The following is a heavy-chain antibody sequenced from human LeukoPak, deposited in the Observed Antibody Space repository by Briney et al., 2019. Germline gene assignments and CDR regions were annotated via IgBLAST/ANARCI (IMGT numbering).Heavy chain of an antibody. CDR3: ARATWARSGLDYFDY. CDR1: GFTFSSYP. V-gene: IGHV3-30-3*01. CDR2: ISYDGSNK. Sequence: PGRSLRLSCAASGFTFSSYPMHWVRQAPGKGLEWVTLISYDGSNKYYADSVKGRFTISRDISKNTLYLQTNSLRAEDTAVYYCARATWARSGLDYFDYWGQGTLVTVSS. J-gene: IGHJ4*02. D-gene: IGHD5-24*01.